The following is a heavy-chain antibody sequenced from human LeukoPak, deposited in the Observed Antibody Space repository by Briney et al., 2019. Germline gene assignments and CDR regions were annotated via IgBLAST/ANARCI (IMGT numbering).Heavy chain of an antibody. D-gene: IGHD6-19*01. CDR1: GFTFSSYA. Sequence: GGSLRLSCAASGFTFSSYAMSWVRQAPGKGLEWVSAISGSGGSTYYADSVKGRFTIPRDNSKNTLYLQMNSLRAEDTAVYYCAKDGYSSGWYDYWGQGTLVTVSS. J-gene: IGHJ4*02. V-gene: IGHV3-23*01. CDR2: ISGSGGST. CDR3: AKDGYSSGWYDY.